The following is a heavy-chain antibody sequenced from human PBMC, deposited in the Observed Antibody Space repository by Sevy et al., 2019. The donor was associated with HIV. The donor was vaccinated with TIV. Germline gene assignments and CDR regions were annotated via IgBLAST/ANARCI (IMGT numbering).Heavy chain of an antibody. V-gene: IGHV3-74*01. CDR2: IDGDGSAT. Sequence: GGCLRLSCAASGFTFNRYWMHWVRQAPGKGPVWLARIDGDGSATTYTDSVKGRCTISRDNAQDTLYLQMNSLRTEDTAIYYCARIATGHTFGLPDFWGQGTLVTVSS. D-gene: IGHD1-1*01. CDR1: GFTFNRYW. J-gene: IGHJ4*02. CDR3: ARIATGHTFGLPDF.